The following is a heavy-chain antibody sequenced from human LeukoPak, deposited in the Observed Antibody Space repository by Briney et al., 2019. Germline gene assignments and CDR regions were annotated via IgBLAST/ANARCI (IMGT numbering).Heavy chain of an antibody. CDR2: IRSKANSYAT. V-gene: IGHV3-73*01. CDR1: GFTFSGSV. J-gene: IGHJ4*02. D-gene: IGHD3-22*01. CDR3: TRPHYDSSGYYYAFVY. Sequence: GGSLRLSCAASGFTFSGSVMHWVRQASGKGLEWVGRIRSKANSYATAYAASVKGRFTISRDDSKNTAYLQMNSLKTEDTAVYYCTRPHYDSSGYYYAFVYWGQGTLVTVSS.